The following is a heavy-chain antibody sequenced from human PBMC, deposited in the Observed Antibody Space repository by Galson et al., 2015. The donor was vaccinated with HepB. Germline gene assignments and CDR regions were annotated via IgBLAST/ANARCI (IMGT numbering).Heavy chain of an antibody. CDR3: ARARTAYYYDSSGYYPYFDY. D-gene: IGHD3-22*01. CDR2: IIPIFGIA. CDR1: GGTFSSYA. Sequence: SVKVSCKASGGTFSSYAISWVRQAPGQGLEWMGGIIPIFGIANYAQKFQGRVTITADKSTSTAYMELSSLRSEDTAVYYCARARTAYYYDSSGYYPYFDYWGQGTLVTVSS. V-gene: IGHV1-69*10. J-gene: IGHJ4*02.